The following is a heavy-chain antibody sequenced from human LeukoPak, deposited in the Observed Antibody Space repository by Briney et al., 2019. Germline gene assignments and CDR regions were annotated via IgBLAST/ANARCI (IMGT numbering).Heavy chain of an antibody. D-gene: IGHD4-23*01. Sequence: GGSLRLSCAASGFTFSSCWMSWVRQAPGKGLEWVANIKQDGSEKYYVDSVKGRFTISRDNAKNSLYLQMNSLRAEDTAVYYCVRGNDYGGPHYWGQGTLVTVSS. V-gene: IGHV3-7*03. CDR1: GFTFSSCW. J-gene: IGHJ4*02. CDR2: IKQDGSEK. CDR3: VRGNDYGGPHY.